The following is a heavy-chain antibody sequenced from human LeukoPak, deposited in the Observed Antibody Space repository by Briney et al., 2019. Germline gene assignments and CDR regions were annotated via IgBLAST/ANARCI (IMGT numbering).Heavy chain of an antibody. J-gene: IGHJ4*02. CDR3: VGFIVAAISGDYFDY. Sequence: SETLSLTCTVSGGSISSYYWSWIRQPPGKGLEGIGEINHSGSTNYNPSLKSRVTISVDTSKNQFSLKLSSVTAADTAVYYCVGFIVAAISGDYFDYWGQGTLVTVSS. D-gene: IGHD5-12*01. CDR2: INHSGST. CDR1: GGSISSYY. V-gene: IGHV4-34*01.